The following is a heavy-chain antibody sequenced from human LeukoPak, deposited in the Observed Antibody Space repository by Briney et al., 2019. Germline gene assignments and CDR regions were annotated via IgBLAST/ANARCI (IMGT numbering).Heavy chain of an antibody. V-gene: IGHV1-69*13. CDR2: IIPIFGTA. J-gene: IGHJ4*02. Sequence: SVKVSCKASGGTFSSYAISWARQAPGQGLVWMGGIIPIFGTANYAQKFQGRVTITADESTSTAYMELSSLRFEDTAVYYCARGDNDYGDYWGQGTLVTVSS. D-gene: IGHD5-24*01. CDR3: ARGDNDYGDY. CDR1: GGTFSSYA.